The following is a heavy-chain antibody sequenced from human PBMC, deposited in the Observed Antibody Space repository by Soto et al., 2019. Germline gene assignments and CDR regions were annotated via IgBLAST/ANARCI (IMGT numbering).Heavy chain of an antibody. CDR2: IGTAGDT. J-gene: IGHJ4*02. D-gene: IGHD3-22*01. Sequence: EVQLVESGGGLVQPGGSLRLSCAASGFTFSSYDMHWVRQATGKGLEWVSAIGTAGDTYYPGSVKGRFTISRENAKNSLYLQMNSLRDEDTAVYYCARGAHYYGSSGYYYWGQGTLVTVSS. V-gene: IGHV3-13*01. CDR1: GFTFSSYD. CDR3: ARGAHYYGSSGYYY.